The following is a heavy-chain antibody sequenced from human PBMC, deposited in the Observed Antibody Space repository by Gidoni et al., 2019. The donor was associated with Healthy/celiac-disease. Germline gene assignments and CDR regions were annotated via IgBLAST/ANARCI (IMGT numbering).Heavy chain of an antibody. J-gene: IGHJ2*01. CDR3: ANLPTGKDYGLGWYFDL. D-gene: IGHD4-17*01. Sequence: EVQLLESGGGLVQPGGSLRLSCAASGFTFSSYAMSWVRQAPGKGLEWVSAISGSGGSTYYADSVKGRFTISRDNSKNTLYLQMNSLRAEDTAVYYCANLPTGKDYGLGWYFDLWGRGTLVTVSS. V-gene: IGHV3-23*01. CDR2: ISGSGGST. CDR1: GFTFSSYA.